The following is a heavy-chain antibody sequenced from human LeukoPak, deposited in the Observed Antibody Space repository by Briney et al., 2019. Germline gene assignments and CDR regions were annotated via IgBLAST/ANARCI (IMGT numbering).Heavy chain of an antibody. V-gene: IGHV1-24*01. CDR2: FDPEDGET. D-gene: IGHD1-14*01. J-gene: IGHJ6*03. CDR1: GYTLTELS. Sequence: RASVKVSCKVSGYTLTELSMHWVRQAPGKGLEWMGGFDPEDGETIYAQKFQGRVTMTEDTSTDTAYMELSSLRSEDTAVYYCATGPGPTNYYYYMDVWGKGTTVTVSS. CDR3: ATGPGPTNYYYYMDV.